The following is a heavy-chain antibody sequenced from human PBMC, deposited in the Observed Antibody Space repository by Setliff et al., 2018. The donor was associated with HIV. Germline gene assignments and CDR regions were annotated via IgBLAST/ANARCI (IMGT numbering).Heavy chain of an antibody. D-gene: IGHD7-27*01. CDR3: ARGANWGSAFDI. V-gene: IGHV1-69*10. Sequence: SVKVSCKASGGTFSSYAISWVRQAPGQGLEWMGGIIPILGIANYAQKFQGRVTITTDESTSTAYMELSSLRSEDTAVYYCARGANWGSAFDIWGQGTMVTVSS. CDR2: IIPILGIA. J-gene: IGHJ3*02. CDR1: GGTFSSYA.